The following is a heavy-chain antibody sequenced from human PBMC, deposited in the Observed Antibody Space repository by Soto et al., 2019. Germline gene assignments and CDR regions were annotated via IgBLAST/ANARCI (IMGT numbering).Heavy chain of an antibody. V-gene: IGHV3-23*01. CDR1: GFTFSRYV. Sequence: EVQLLESGGGLVQPGGSLRLSCVASGFTFSRYVMSWVRQAPGKGLAWVSTINSNGDSTYYADSVKGRFTISRENSKSSLYLQMNSLRAEDTAVYYCARVPDLDYCSSTSCLYYFDYWGQGALVTVSS. D-gene: IGHD2-2*01. CDR3: ARVPDLDYCSSTSCLYYFDY. CDR2: INSNGDST. J-gene: IGHJ4*02.